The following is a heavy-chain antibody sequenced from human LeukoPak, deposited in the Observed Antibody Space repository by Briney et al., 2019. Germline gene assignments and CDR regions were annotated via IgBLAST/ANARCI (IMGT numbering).Heavy chain of an antibody. CDR3: TRDALFGSGRTHMDF. CDR1: NFTFNGYW. D-gene: IGHD3-10*01. J-gene: IGHJ4*02. V-gene: IGHV3-7*04. Sequence: GGSLRLSCAASNFTFNGYWTSWARQAPGKGLEWVANIKHDGSEAHYVDSVKGRFTISRDNAKNSLSLQKNSLHVDVTGVYFCTRDALFGSGRTHMDFWSQGTLVSVSS. CDR2: IKHDGSEA.